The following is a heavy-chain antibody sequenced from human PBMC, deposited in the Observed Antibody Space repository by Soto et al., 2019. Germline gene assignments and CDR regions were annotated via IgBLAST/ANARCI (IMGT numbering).Heavy chain of an antibody. Sequence: QVQLVQSGAEVTKPGSSVKVSCKASGGTFSSYAISWVRQAPGQGLEGMGGIIPISDTANYAQKFQGSVTITADESTSTAYMELSSLRSEDTAVYYCARSQGSSTSLEIYYYYYYGMDVWGQGTTVTVSS. CDR1: GGTFSSYA. CDR3: ARSQGSSTSLEIYYYYYYGMDV. V-gene: IGHV1-69*01. CDR2: IIPISDTA. D-gene: IGHD2-2*01. J-gene: IGHJ6*02.